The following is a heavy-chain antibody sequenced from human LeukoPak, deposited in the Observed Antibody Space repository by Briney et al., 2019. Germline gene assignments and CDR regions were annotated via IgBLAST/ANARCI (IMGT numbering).Heavy chain of an antibody. J-gene: IGHJ4*02. CDR1: GFTFSSYS. V-gene: IGHV3-23*01. CDR2: ISGSGGST. D-gene: IGHD6-19*01. Sequence: GGSLRLSCTASGFTFSSYSMTWVRQAPGKGLEWVSVISGSGGSTYYADSVKGRFTISRDNSKNTLYLQVNSLRAEDTAVYYCAKDANSGWSYFDYWGQGTLVTVSS. CDR3: AKDANSGWSYFDY.